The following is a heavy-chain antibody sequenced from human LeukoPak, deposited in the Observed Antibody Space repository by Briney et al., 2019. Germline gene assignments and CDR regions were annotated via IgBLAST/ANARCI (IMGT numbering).Heavy chain of an antibody. J-gene: IGHJ4*02. D-gene: IGHD4-17*01. CDR3: ARDRNGNYGRWGFDY. CDR2: IWYDGSNK. Sequence: GRSLRLSCAASGFTFSSYGMHWVRQAPGKGLEWVAVIWYDGSNKYYADSVKGRFTISRDNSKNTLYLQMNSLRSEDTAVYYCARDRNGNYGRWGFDYWGQGTLVTVSS. CDR1: GFTFSSYG. V-gene: IGHV3-33*01.